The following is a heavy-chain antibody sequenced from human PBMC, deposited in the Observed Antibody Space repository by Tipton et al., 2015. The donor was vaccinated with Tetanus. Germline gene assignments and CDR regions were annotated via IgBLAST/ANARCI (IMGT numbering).Heavy chain of an antibody. CDR3: ARDSTYLFDY. J-gene: IGHJ4*02. Sequence: GLVKPSETLSLTCAVYGGSFSAYYWSWVRQAPGKGLEWVANIKQDGSAKYYVDSVKGRFTISRDNAKNSLYLQMNSLRAEDTAVYYCARDSTYLFDYWGQGTLVTVSS. CDR1: GGSFSAYY. D-gene: IGHD2-2*01. CDR2: IKQDGSAK. V-gene: IGHV3-7*01.